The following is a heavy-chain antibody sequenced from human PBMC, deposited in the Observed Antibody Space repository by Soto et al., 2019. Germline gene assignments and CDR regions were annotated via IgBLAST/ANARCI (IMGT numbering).Heavy chain of an antibody. CDR1: GGSISSSSYY. CDR2: IYYSGST. J-gene: IGHJ3*02. CDR3: ARHSKGYSSGSAFDI. Sequence: PSETLSLTCTVSGGSISSSSYYWGWIRQPPGKGLEWIGSIYYSGSTYYNPSLKSRVTISVDTSKNQFSLKLSSVTAADTAVYYCARHSKGYSSGSAFDIWGQGTMVTVSS. V-gene: IGHV4-39*01. D-gene: IGHD6-19*01.